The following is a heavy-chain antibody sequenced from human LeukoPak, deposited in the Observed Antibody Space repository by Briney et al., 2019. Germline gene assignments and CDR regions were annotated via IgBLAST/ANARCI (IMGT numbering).Heavy chain of an antibody. CDR2: ISSSSSYI. V-gene: IGHV3-21*01. CDR1: GFTFSSYS. J-gene: IGHJ4*02. CDR3: ARSCTSASCQIED. Sequence: SGGSLRLSCAASGFTFSSYSMNWVRQAPGKGLEWVSSISSSSSYIYYADSVKGRFTISRDNAKNSLYLQMNSLRAEDTAVYYCARSCTSASCQIEDWGQGTLVTVSS. D-gene: IGHD2-2*01.